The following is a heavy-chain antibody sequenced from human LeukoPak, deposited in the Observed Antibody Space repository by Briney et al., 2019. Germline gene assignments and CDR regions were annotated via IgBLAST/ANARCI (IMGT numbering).Heavy chain of an antibody. J-gene: IGHJ4*02. CDR3: ANPRVYDSGSFDY. CDR1: GFPFTTYG. V-gene: IGHV3-23*01. CDR2: ISGGGGRT. Sequence: GGSLRLSCAASGFPFTTYGMSGVRQAPGKGLEWVSTISGGGGRTYFADSVKGRFSISRDDSRNTLYLQMNNLRADDTAVYYCANPRVYDSGSFDYWGQGTLVTVSS. D-gene: IGHD3-10*01.